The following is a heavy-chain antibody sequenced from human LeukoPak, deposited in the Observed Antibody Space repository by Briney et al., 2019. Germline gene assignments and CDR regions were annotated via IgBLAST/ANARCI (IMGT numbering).Heavy chain of an antibody. Sequence: GGSLRLSCAASGFTFSSYNMNWVRQAPGKGLEWVSYISSSSSTIYYADSVKGRFTISRDNAKNSLYLQMNSLRAEDTAVYYCARDGPRGDSPVEGYYFDYWGQGTLVTVSS. CDR3: ARDGPRGDSPVEGYYFDY. J-gene: IGHJ4*02. CDR1: GFTFSSYN. D-gene: IGHD2-21*02. V-gene: IGHV3-48*01. CDR2: ISSSSSTI.